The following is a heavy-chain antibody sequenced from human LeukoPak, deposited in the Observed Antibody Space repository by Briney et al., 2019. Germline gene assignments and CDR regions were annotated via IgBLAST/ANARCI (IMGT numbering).Heavy chain of an antibody. CDR3: AKDGRYSSSWYSPGYNWFDP. V-gene: IGHV3-30*18. CDR1: GFTFSSYG. D-gene: IGHD6-13*01. CDR2: ISYDGSNK. J-gene: IGHJ5*02. Sequence: GGSLRLSCAASGFTFSSYGMHWVRQAPGKGLEWGAVISYDGSNKYYADSVKGRFTISRDNSKNTLYLQMNSLRAEDTAVYYCAKDGRYSSSWYSPGYNWFDPWGQGTLVTVSS.